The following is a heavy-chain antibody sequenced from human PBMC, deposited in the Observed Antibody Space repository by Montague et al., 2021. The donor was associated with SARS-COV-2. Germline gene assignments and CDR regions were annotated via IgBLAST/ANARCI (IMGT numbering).Heavy chain of an antibody. CDR3: AREGITAAGKDFDY. CDR2: ISYDGTNE. Sequence: SLRLSCAASGFTFSSYAMHWVRQAPGKGLEWVAVISYDGTNEYYADSVKGRFTISRDNSKNTLYLQMNSLRAEDTAVYYCAREGITAAGKDFDYWGQGTQVTVSS. CDR1: GFTFSSYA. D-gene: IGHD6-13*01. V-gene: IGHV3-30*04. J-gene: IGHJ4*02.